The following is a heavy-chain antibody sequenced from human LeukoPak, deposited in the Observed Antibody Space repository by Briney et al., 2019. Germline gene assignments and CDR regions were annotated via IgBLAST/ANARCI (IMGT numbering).Heavy chain of an antibody. D-gene: IGHD5-18*01. J-gene: IGHJ6*04. CDR2: IIPIFGTA. CDR3: ARVLLERGYSYGSGLDYYGMDV. CDR1: GGTFSSYA. V-gene: IGHV1-69*13. Sequence: SVKVSCKAAGGTFSSYAISWVRQAPGQGLEWMGGIIPIFGTANYAQKFQGRVTITADESTSTAYMELSSLRSEDTAVYYCARVLLERGYSYGSGLDYYGMDVWGKGTTVTVSS.